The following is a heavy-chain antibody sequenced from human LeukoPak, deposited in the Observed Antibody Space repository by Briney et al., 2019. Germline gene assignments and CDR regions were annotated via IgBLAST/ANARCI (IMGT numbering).Heavy chain of an antibody. J-gene: IGHJ6*02. CDR3: ARAASLGGDYGMDV. D-gene: IGHD2-21*01. CDR2: ISSSSSYI. Sequence: GGSLRLSCAASGFTFSSYSMNWVRQAPGKGLEWVSSISSSSSYIYYADSVKGRFTISRDNAKNSQYLQMNSLRAEDTAVYYCARAASLGGDYGMDVWGQGTTVTVSS. CDR1: GFTFSSYS. V-gene: IGHV3-21*01.